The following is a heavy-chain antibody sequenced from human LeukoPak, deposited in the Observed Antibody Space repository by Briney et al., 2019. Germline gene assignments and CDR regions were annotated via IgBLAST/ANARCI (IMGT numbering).Heavy chain of an antibody. J-gene: IGHJ4*02. D-gene: IGHD6-19*01. V-gene: IGHV3-15*01. CDR3: ATEVIIAVTGNDY. CDR1: GFTFSSHA. CDR2: IRSKTHGETI. Sequence: GGSLRLSCVGSGFTFSSHAMSWVRQAPEKGLEWVGRIRSKTHGETIDYAAPVRGRFTISRDDSKNTLYLQLNSLKTEDTAVYYCATEVIIAVTGNDYWGQGSLVTVSS.